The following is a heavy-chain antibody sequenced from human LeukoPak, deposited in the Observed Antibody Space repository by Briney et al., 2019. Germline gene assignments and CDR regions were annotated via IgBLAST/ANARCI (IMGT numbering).Heavy chain of an antibody. J-gene: IGHJ4*02. V-gene: IGHV4-61*08. CDR1: GGSISSGGYY. CDR2: IYYSGST. Sequence: PSQTLSLTCTVSGGSISSGGYYWSWIRQPPGKGLEWIGYIYYSGSTNYNPSLTSRVTISLDTSKSQFSLKLSSVTAADTAVYYRARAYYYDTSDYYIFDHWGQGTLVTVSS. CDR3: ARAYYYDTSDYYIFDH. D-gene: IGHD3-22*01.